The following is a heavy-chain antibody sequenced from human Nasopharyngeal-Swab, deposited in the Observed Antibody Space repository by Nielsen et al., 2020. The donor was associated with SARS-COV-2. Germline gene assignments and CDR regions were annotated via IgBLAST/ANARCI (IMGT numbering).Heavy chain of an antibody. CDR2: VSGSGGTT. CDR1: GFTFSSYA. D-gene: IGHD2-15*01. CDR3: AKDRYCSGGACYFSGFDY. J-gene: IGHJ4*02. V-gene: IGHV3-23*01. Sequence: ESLKISCAAPGFTFSSYAISWVRQAPGKGLEWVSGVSGSGGTTKYADSVKGRFTISRDNSKNKLYLQMHSLRVEDTAVYYCAKDRYCSGGACYFSGFDYWGLGTLVTVSS.